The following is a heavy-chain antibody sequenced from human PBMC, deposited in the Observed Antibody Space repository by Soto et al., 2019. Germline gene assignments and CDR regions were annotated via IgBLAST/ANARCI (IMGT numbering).Heavy chain of an antibody. CDR2: IYPGDSDT. CDR1: GYSFTSYW. Sequence: GESLKISCKGSGYSFTSYWIGWVRQMPGKGLEWMGIIYPGDSDTRYSPSFQGQVTISADKSISTAYLQWSSLKASDTAMYYCARHPVSAYSSSWEYYYGMAVWDRVTTITVSS. D-gene: IGHD6-6*01. V-gene: IGHV5-51*01. CDR3: ARHPVSAYSSSWEYYYGMAV. J-gene: IGHJ6*02.